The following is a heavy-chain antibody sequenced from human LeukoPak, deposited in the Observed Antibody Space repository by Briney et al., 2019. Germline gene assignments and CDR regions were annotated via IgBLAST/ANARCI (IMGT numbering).Heavy chain of an antibody. CDR1: GGSISSSGYY. CDR2: IYYGGST. J-gene: IGHJ6*03. Sequence: PSETLSLTCTVSGGSISSSGYYWGWIRQPPGKGLEWIASIYYGGSTYYNPSLKSRVTISVDTSKTQFSLRLTSVTAADTAVYYCATHYSSSCTPSYYMDVWGKGTTVTVSS. V-gene: IGHV4-39*01. D-gene: IGHD6-6*01. CDR3: ATHYSSSCTPSYYMDV.